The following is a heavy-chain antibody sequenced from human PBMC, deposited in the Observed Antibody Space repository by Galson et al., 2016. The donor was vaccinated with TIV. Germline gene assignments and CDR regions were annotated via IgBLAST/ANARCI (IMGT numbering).Heavy chain of an antibody. J-gene: IGHJ6*02. CDR2: ISSGGAT. Sequence: SLRLSCAASDFTVCNNYMNWVRQAPGKGLEWVSIISSGGATHYADSVRGRFTISRDNSKNTLFLQMNSLRVEDTAVYHCVRERRYCGDNCYLYYYYGMDVWGQGTTVTVSS. D-gene: IGHD2-21*02. V-gene: IGHV3-53*05. CDR1: DFTVCNNY. CDR3: VRERRYCGDNCYLYYYYGMDV.